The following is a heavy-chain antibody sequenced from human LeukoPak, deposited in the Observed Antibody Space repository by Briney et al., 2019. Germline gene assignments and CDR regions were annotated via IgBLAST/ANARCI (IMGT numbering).Heavy chain of an antibody. CDR3: ARRAMGATSFDY. J-gene: IGHJ4*02. CDR2: ISSSSNTV. CDR1: GFTFSDYY. D-gene: IGHD1-26*01. V-gene: IGHV3-11*04. Sequence: GGSLRLSCAASGFTFSDYYMTWVRQAPGKGLEWVSYISSSSNTVYYADSVKGRLTVSRDNANNSLYVQMTNLRAEDTAVYYCARRAMGATSFDYWGQGTRVPVSS.